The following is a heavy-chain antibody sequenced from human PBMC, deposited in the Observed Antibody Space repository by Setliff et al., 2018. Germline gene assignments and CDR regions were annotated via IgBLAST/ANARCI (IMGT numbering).Heavy chain of an antibody. CDR3: ARSQYYYDSSGHYVYWFDP. CDR1: GFSLSTSGMC. J-gene: IGHJ5*02. CDR2: IDWDDDK. Sequence: QTLTLTCTFSGFSLSTSGMCVSWIRQPPGKALEWLARIDWDDDKYYSTSLKTRLTISKDTSKNQVVLTMTNMDPVDTATYYCARSQYYYDSSGHYVYWFDPWGQGTLVTVSS. V-gene: IGHV2-70*11. D-gene: IGHD3-22*01.